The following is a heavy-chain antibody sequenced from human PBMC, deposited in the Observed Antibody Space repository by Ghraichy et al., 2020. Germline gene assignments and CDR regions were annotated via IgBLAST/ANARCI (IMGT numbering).Heavy chain of an antibody. CDR3: VRGTNGWKGSDY. D-gene: IGHD6-19*01. Sequence: GGSLRLSCEASGFKLRNYWMHWVRQVPGRGPVWVAESRGDGDYETYADFVRGRFTISRDNAKNTLYLQMNSLRVEDMAVYYCVRGTNGWKGSDYWGQGTLVTVSS. J-gene: IGHJ4*02. V-gene: IGHV3-74*03. CDR1: GFKLRNYW. CDR2: SRGDGDYE.